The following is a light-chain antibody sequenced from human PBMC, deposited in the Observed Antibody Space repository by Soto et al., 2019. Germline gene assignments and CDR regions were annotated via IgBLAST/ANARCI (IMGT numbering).Light chain of an antibody. CDR3: QQGITAPLT. Sequence: DIQMTQSPSSLSASVGDRVTITCRASQTIRNYLNWYQQKPGEAPKLLIYAASNLQSGVPSRFSGSGSGTDFTLTIRSLQPEDSASYFCQQGITAPLTFGGGTKVEIK. J-gene: IGKJ4*01. V-gene: IGKV1-39*01. CDR1: QTIRNY. CDR2: AAS.